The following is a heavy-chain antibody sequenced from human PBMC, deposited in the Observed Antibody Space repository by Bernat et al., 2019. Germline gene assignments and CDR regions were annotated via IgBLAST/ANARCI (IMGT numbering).Heavy chain of an antibody. CDR3: AKEVTRNLYGSGDYYYGMDV. V-gene: IGHV1-46*03. CDR2: INPSGGST. J-gene: IGHJ6*02. Sequence: QVQLVQSGAEVKKPGASVKVSCKASGYTFTSYYMHWVRQAPGQGLEWMGIINPSGGSTSYAQKFQGRVTMTRDTSTSTVYMELSSLRSEDTAVYYCAKEVTRNLYGSGDYYYGMDVWGQGTTVTVSS. D-gene: IGHD3-10*01. CDR1: GYTFTSYY.